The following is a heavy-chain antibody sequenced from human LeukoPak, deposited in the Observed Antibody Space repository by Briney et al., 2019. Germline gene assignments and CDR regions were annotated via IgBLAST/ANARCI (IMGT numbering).Heavy chain of an antibody. CDR1: GFTFTGYY. J-gene: IGHJ4*02. CDR2: INANNGDT. Sequence: ASVKVSCKASGFTFTGYYMHWVRQAPGQGLEWMGWINANNGDTNYAQKFRGWVTMTRDTSLSTVYMELRSLRSDDTAVYYCARPPESSGYYYFDYWGQGTLVTVSS. CDR3: ARPPESSGYYYFDY. D-gene: IGHD3-22*01. V-gene: IGHV1-2*04.